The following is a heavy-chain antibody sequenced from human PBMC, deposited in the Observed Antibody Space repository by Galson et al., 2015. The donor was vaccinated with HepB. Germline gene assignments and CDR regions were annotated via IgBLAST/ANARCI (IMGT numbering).Heavy chain of an antibody. CDR3: ASPARGSPPLYYYYGMDV. Sequence: SLRLSCAASGFTFSSYAMHWVRQAPGKGLEWVAVISYDGSNKYYADSVKGRFTISRDNSKNTLYLQMNSLRAEDTAVYYCASPARGSPPLYYYYGMDVWGQGTTVTVSS. V-gene: IGHV3-30-3*01. CDR1: GFTFSSYA. J-gene: IGHJ6*02. D-gene: IGHD3-10*01. CDR2: ISYDGSNK.